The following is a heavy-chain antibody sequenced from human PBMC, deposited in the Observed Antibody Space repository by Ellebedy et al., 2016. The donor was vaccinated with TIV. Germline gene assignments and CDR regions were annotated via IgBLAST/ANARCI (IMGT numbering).Heavy chain of an antibody. CDR1: GGSISSSSYY. J-gene: IGHJ5*02. D-gene: IGHD1-26*01. Sequence: SETLSLXCTVSGGSISSSSYYWGWIRQPPGKGLEWIGSIYYSGSTYYNPSLKSRVTISVDTSKNQFSLKLSSVTAADTAVYYCARRGIVGATWGPWGQGTLVTVSS. V-gene: IGHV4-39*01. CDR2: IYYSGST. CDR3: ARRGIVGATWGP.